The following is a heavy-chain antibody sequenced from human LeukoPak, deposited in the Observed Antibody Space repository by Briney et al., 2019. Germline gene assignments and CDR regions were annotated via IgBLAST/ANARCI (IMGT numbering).Heavy chain of an antibody. V-gene: IGHV3-23*01. CDR3: AGDSGTYYPIFDC. D-gene: IGHD1-26*01. CDR1: GFTFSSSA. J-gene: IGHJ4*02. Sequence: GGSLRLSCAASGFTFSSSAMSWVRQAPGKGLQWVSAIRGSGGSTYYADSVKGRFTISRDNSKNTLYLQMNSLRAEDTAVYYCAGDSGTYYPIFDCWGQGALVTVSS. CDR2: IRGSGGST.